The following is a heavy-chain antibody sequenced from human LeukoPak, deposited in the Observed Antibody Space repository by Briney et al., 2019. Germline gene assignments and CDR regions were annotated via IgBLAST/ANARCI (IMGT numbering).Heavy chain of an antibody. CDR1: GYTFTGYY. J-gene: IGHJ4*02. CDR2: INPNSGGT. Sequence: ASVKVSCKASGYTFTGYYMHWVRQAPGQGLEWMGWINPNSGGTNYAQKFQGRVTMTRDTSISTAYMELSRLRSDDTAVYYCARDPPTYYYGSGSYYTDYWGQGTLVTVSS. CDR3: ARDPPTYYYGSGSYYTDY. V-gene: IGHV1-2*02. D-gene: IGHD3-10*01.